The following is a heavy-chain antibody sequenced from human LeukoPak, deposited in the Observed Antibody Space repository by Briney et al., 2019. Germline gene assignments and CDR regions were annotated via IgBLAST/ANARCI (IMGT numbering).Heavy chain of an antibody. Sequence: GRSLRLSCAASGFTFDDYAMHWVRQAPGKGLEWVSGISWNSGSIGYADSVKGRFTISRDNAKNSLHLQMNSLRAEDTALYYCAKERTSGYFDYWGQGTLVTVSS. D-gene: IGHD2-15*01. CDR3: AKERTSGYFDY. V-gene: IGHV3-9*01. J-gene: IGHJ4*02. CDR2: ISWNSGSI. CDR1: GFTFDDYA.